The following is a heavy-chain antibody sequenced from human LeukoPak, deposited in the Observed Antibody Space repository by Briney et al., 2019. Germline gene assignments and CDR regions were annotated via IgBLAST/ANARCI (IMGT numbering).Heavy chain of an antibody. Sequence: PGGSLRLSCAASGFTFSSYAMSWVRQAPGKGLEWVSAISGSGGSTYYADSVKGRFTISRDNSKNTLYLQMNSLRAEDTAVYYCAKRYCSSTSCYYDYWGQRTLVTVSS. V-gene: IGHV3-23*01. CDR3: AKRYCSSTSCYYDY. D-gene: IGHD2-2*01. CDR2: ISGSGGST. J-gene: IGHJ4*02. CDR1: GFTFSSYA.